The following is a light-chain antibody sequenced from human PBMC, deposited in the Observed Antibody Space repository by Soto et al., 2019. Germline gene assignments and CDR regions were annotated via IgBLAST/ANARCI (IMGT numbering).Light chain of an antibody. CDR2: DAS. CDR3: HQYNNRPPDT. V-gene: IGKV3-15*01. J-gene: IGKJ2*01. Sequence: EIVMTQSPATLSVSAGERATLSCSASQSVNSNLAWYQQKPGQATRLLIYDASTRATAIPARFSGSGSVTEISLTISNPQAEDFAVSYCHQYNNRPPDTVGQGTKLEIK. CDR1: QSVNSN.